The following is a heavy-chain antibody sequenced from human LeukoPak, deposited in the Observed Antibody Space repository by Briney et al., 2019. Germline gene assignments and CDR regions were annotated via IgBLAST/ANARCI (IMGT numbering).Heavy chain of an antibody. V-gene: IGHV3-11*01. CDR3: AREGYRYYYYMDV. Sequence: GGSLRLSCAASGFTLRDYYMSCVPEAPGRGLECVSYISSSGRTIYYADSVKGRFTISRDNAKNSLYMQMNSLRAEDTAVYYRAREGYRYYYYMDVWGKGSTVTISS. CDR2: ISSSGRTI. CDR1: GFTLRDYY. J-gene: IGHJ6*03. D-gene: IGHD6-13*01.